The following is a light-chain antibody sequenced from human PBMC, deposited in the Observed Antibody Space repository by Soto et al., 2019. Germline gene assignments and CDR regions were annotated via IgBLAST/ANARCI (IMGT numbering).Light chain of an antibody. V-gene: IGKV1-5*01. Sequence: DIVMTQSPDSLAVSLGERATIHCKSSQSVLYTSWVTWYQQKPGKAPKRLIYEAFTLQSGVSSRFSGKGSGTEFSLTISSLQADDFGSYYCQHYNTWTFGPGTKVDI. CDR3: QHYNTWT. J-gene: IGKJ1*01. CDR1: QSVLYTSW. CDR2: EAF.